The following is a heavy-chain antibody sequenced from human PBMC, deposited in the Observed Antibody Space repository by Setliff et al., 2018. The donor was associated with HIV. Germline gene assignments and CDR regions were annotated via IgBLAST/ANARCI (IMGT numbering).Heavy chain of an antibody. Sequence: ASVKVSCKASGYTLSNYYMHWVRQAPGQGLEWMGIINPSGESTTYAQRFQGRVTMTTDRSTSTVYMELSSLRSEDTAVYYCARSRITIFGVVTLFDYWGQGTLVTVSS. CDR1: GYTLSNYY. CDR3: ARSRITIFGVVTLFDY. D-gene: IGHD3-3*01. V-gene: IGHV1-46*01. J-gene: IGHJ4*02. CDR2: INPSGEST.